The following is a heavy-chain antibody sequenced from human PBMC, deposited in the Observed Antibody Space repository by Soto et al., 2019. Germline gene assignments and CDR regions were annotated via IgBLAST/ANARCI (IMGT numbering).Heavy chain of an antibody. J-gene: IGHJ6*02. D-gene: IGHD6-13*01. CDR2: IIPIFGTA. CDR3: AGCSWHYYYYGMDV. Sequence: ASVKVSCKASGGTFSSYAISWVRQAPGQGLEWMGGIIPIFGTANYAQKFQGRVTITADESTSTAYMELSSLRSEDTAVYYCAGCSWHYYYYGMDVWGQGTTVTVSS. CDR1: GGTFSSYA. V-gene: IGHV1-69*13.